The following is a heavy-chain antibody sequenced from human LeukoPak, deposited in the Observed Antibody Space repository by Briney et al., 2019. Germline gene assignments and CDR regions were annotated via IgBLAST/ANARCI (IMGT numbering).Heavy chain of an antibody. D-gene: IGHD1-26*01. Sequence: SETLSLTCTVSGGSISSYYWSWIRQPPGKGLEWIGYIYYSGSPNYNPSLKSRVTISVDTSKNQFSLKLRSVTAADTAVYYCARHVNSNGSPSDYWGQGTLVTVSS. CDR1: GGSISSYY. CDR2: IYYSGSP. V-gene: IGHV4-59*08. J-gene: IGHJ4*02. CDR3: ARHVNSNGSPSDY.